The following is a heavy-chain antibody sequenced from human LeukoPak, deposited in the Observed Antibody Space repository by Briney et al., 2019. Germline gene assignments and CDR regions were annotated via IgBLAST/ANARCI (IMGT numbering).Heavy chain of an antibody. V-gene: IGHV3-21*01. Sequence: PGASMRLSCTPSGFTFSDYSMNWVRQAPGKGLEWVSSISTSSTYTFYADSVKGRFTISRDNRKNSLYLQMSSLTAEDTAVYYCARDASGFYLYYYMDVWGKGTTVTVSS. CDR1: GFTFSDYS. J-gene: IGHJ6*03. D-gene: IGHD6-25*01. CDR3: ARDASGFYLYYYMDV. CDR2: ISTSSTYT.